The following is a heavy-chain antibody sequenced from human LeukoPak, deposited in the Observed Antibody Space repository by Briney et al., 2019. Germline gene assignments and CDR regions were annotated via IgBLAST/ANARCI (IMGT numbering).Heavy chain of an antibody. D-gene: IGHD6-6*01. CDR2: IYYSGST. J-gene: IGHJ4*02. Sequence: SETLSLTCTVSGGSISSYYWSWIRQPPGKGLEWIGYIYYSGSTNCSPSLKSRVTISVDTSKNQFSLKLSSVTAADTAVYYCAGGIAARPLDYWGQGTLVTVSS. V-gene: IGHV4-59*01. CDR3: AGGIAARPLDY. CDR1: GGSISSYY.